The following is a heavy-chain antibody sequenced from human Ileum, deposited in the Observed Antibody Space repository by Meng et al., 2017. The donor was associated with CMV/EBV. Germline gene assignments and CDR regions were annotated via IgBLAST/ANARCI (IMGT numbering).Heavy chain of an antibody. D-gene: IGHD5-18*01. CDR1: GFTVSSNY. J-gene: IGHJ4*02. Sequence: VEVVGSGGGLVTPGGSLRVSYAAPGFTVSSNYMRWVRQAPGKGLDWVSVIYSGGSTYYADSVKGRFTISRDNSKNTLYLQMHSLRAEDTAVYYCASEIGYSLLYWGQGTLVTVSS. CDR3: ASEIGYSLLY. V-gene: IGHV3-66*01. CDR2: IYSGGST.